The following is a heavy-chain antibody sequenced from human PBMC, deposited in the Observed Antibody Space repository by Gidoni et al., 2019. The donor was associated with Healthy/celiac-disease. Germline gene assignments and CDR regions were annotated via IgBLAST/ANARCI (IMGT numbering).Heavy chain of an antibody. CDR3: ARDRITREKNWFDP. J-gene: IGHJ5*02. V-gene: IGHV4-4*07. CDR2: IYTSGST. Sequence: QVQLQESGPGLVKPSETLSLTCTVSGGSISSYYWSWIRQPAGKGLEWIGRIYTSGSTNYNPSLKSRVTMSVDTSKNQFSLKLSSVTAADTAVYYCARDRITREKNWFDPWGQGTLVTVSS. CDR1: GGSISSYY.